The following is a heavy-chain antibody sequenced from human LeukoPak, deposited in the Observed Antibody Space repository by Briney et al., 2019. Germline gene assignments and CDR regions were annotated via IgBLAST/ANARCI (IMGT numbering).Heavy chain of an antibody. Sequence: PSGTLSLTCTVSGGSISSSTYYWGWIRQPPGKGLEWIGSIYYSGSTYYNPSLKSRVTISVDTSKNQFSLKLSSVTAADTAVYYCARDRDIVVVAAAPPSDAFDIWGQGTMVTVSS. D-gene: IGHD2-2*01. J-gene: IGHJ3*02. CDR1: GGSISSSTYY. V-gene: IGHV4-39*07. CDR2: IYYSGST. CDR3: ARDRDIVVVAAAPPSDAFDI.